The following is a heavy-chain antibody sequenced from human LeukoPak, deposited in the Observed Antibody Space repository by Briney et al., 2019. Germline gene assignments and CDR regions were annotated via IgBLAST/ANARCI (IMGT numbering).Heavy chain of an antibody. J-gene: IGHJ4*02. D-gene: IGHD2-2*01. V-gene: IGHV3-33*08. CDR3: ARDAGDYCSSTSCPFDY. CDR1: GFTFSSYV. Sequence: GGSLRLSCAASGFTFSSYVMSWVRQAPGKGLEWVAVIWYDGSNKYYADSVKGRFTISRDNSKNTLYLQMNSLRAEDTAVYYCARDAGDYCSSTSCPFDYWGQGTLVTVSS. CDR2: IWYDGSNK.